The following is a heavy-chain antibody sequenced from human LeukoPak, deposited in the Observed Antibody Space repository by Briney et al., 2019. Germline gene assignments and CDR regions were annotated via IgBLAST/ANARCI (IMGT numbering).Heavy chain of an antibody. Sequence: ASVKVSCKASGYTFTGHYVHWLRQAPGQGLEWMGWISPNRGGTNYAQKFQGRVTMTRDTSISTAYMELTRLTSDDTAVYYCARSNVAVRRGDNWFDPWGQGTLVTVSS. CDR1: GYTFTGHY. J-gene: IGHJ5*02. CDR2: ISPNRGGT. V-gene: IGHV1-2*02. CDR3: ARSNVAVRRGDNWFDP. D-gene: IGHD6-6*01.